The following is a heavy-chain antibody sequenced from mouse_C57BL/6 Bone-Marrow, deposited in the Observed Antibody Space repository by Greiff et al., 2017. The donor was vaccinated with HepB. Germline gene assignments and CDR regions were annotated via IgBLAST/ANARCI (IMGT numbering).Heavy chain of an antibody. D-gene: IGHD4-1*01. CDR1: GFSFTSYG. V-gene: IGHV2-5*01. CDR3: AKEGLTGTSYWYFDV. J-gene: IGHJ1*01. CDR2: ICRGGST. Sequence: QVQLKQSGPGLVQPSQSLSITCTVSGFSFTSYGVHWVRQSPGKGLEWLGVICRGGSTDDNAAFMSRLSNTKDNSKSQVFFKMNSLQADDTAIYYWAKEGLTGTSYWYFDVWGAGTTVTVSS.